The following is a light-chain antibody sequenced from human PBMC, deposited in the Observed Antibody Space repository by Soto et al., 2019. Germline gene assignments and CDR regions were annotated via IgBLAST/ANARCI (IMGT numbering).Light chain of an antibody. CDR3: QQYGSSPFT. Sequence: EIVLTQSPGTLSLSPGERATLSCRASQSVSSSYLAWYQQKPGQAPRLLIYGASSRATGIPGRFSGSGSGTDFTLTISRLEPEDFAVYYCQQYGSSPFTFVPGTKVDLK. CDR2: GAS. J-gene: IGKJ3*01. V-gene: IGKV3-20*01. CDR1: QSVSSSY.